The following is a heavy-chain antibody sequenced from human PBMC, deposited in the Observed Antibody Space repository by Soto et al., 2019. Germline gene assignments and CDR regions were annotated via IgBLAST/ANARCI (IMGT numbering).Heavy chain of an antibody. CDR2: ISSSSSYT. V-gene: IGHV3-11*06. J-gene: IGHJ6*02. CDR1: GFTFSDYY. Sequence: GGSLRLSCAASGFTFSDYYMSWIRQAPGKGLEWVSYISSSSSYTNYAGSVKGRFTISRDNAKNSLYLQMNSLRAEDTAVYYCAREYCSGGSCYSGGGYYGMDVWGQGTTVTVSS. D-gene: IGHD2-15*01. CDR3: AREYCSGGSCYSGGGYYGMDV.